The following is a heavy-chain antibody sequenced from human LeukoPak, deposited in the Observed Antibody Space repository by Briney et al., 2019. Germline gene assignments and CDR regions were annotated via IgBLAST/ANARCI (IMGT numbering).Heavy chain of an antibody. D-gene: IGHD3-3*01. CDR3: ARGLWSGYYSLDY. Sequence: ASVKVSCKASGGTFSTYTISWVRQAPGQGLEWMRGIIPIFGTANYAQKFQGRVTITADESTSTAYMELSSLRSEDTAVYYCARGLWSGYYSLDYWGQGTLVTVSS. CDR2: IIPIFGTA. CDR1: GGTFSTYT. V-gene: IGHV1-69*13. J-gene: IGHJ4*02.